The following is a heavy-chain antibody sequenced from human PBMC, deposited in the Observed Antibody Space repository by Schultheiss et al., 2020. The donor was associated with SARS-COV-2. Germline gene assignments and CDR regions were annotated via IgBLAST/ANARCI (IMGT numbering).Heavy chain of an antibody. J-gene: IGHJ2*01. CDR3: ARDRQYSSSSVMGGYFDL. Sequence: SETLSLTCAVYGGSFSGYYWSWIRQPPGKGLEWIGYIYYSGSTNYNPSLKSRVTISVDTSKNQFSLKLSSVTAADTAVYYCARDRQYSSSSVMGGYFDLWGRGTLVTVSS. CDR2: IYYSGST. CDR1: GGSFSGYY. V-gene: IGHV4-59*01. D-gene: IGHD6-6*01.